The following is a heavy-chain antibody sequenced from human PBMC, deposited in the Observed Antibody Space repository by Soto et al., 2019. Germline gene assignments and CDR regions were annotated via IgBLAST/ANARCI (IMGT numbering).Heavy chain of an antibody. CDR2: ISYDGSNK. CDR3: ARDGTNGGYSYGYYFDY. D-gene: IGHD5-18*01. J-gene: IGHJ4*02. CDR1: GFTFSSYA. V-gene: IGHV3-30-3*01. Sequence: QVQLVESGGGVVQPGRSLRLSCAASGFTFSSYAMHWVRQAPGKGLEWVAVISYDGSNKYYADSVKGRFTISRDNSKNTLYLQMNSLRAEDTAVYYCARDGTNGGYSYGYYFDYWGQGTLVTVSS.